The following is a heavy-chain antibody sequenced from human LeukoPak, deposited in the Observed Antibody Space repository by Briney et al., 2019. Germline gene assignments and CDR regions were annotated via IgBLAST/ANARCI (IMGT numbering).Heavy chain of an antibody. J-gene: IGHJ3*02. D-gene: IGHD1-26*01. V-gene: IGHV3-23*01. Sequence: GGSLRLSCAASGFTFSSYAMSWVRQAPGKGLEWVSAISGSGGSTYYADSGKGRFTISRDNSKNTLYLQMNSVRAEDTALYYCANEKWDWRSLGGDAFDIWGQGKMVTVSS. CDR2: ISGSGGST. CDR3: ANEKWDWRSLGGDAFDI. CDR1: GFTFSSYA.